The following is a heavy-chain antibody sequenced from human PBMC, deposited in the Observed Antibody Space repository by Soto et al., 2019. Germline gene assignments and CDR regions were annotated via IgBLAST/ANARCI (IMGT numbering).Heavy chain of an antibody. J-gene: IGHJ5*02. D-gene: IGHD4-4*01. V-gene: IGHV1-46*04. CDR2: INTGAGGR. Sequence: QVQLVQTGAEVREPGASVKISCKVSGYTVTSYFIHWVGQAPGQGLEWIGVINTGAGGRSYAQKLPGRVTLTCGTSMSIVYMELSSLTSDDTGGNYCAEGASHREYSNVRWYDTWGQGTLVTVSS. CDR3: AEGASHREYSNVRWYDT. CDR1: GYTVTSYF.